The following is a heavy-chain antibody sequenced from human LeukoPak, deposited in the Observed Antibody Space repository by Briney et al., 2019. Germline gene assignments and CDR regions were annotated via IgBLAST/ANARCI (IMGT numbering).Heavy chain of an antibody. Sequence: GGSLRLSCAASGFTVSSNYMSWGRQAPGKGLEWVSVIYSGGSTSSSASGNGRVTTSRDNTKSTRYLQRNSLRTEDKAGYYCATSSSSSKGDYWGQGTLVTVSS. CDR1: GFTVSSNY. CDR3: ATSSSSSKGDY. V-gene: IGHV3-53*01. CDR2: IYSGGST. J-gene: IGHJ4*02. D-gene: IGHD6-6*01.